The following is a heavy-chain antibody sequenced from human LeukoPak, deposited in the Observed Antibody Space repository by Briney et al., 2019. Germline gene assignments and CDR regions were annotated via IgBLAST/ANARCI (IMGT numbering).Heavy chain of an antibody. CDR2: MYYSGNS. Sequence: SETLSLTCMVSVGSITSYYWSWIRQPPGKGLEWIGYMYYSGNSYYNPSLKSRVTISVDTSKNQFSLKLSSMTAADTAVYYCASYSNSWYYSDYWGQGTLVTVSS. CDR1: VGSITSYY. V-gene: IGHV4-59*01. CDR3: ASYSNSWYYSDY. J-gene: IGHJ4*02. D-gene: IGHD6-13*01.